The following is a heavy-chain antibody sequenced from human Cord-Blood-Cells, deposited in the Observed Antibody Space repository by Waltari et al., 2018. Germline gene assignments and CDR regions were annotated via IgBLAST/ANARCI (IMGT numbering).Heavy chain of an antibody. Sequence: EVQLVQSGAEVKKPGESLTITCKGSGYSFTSYWIGWVRQMPGKGLEWMGIIYPGDSDTRYSPSFQGQVTISADKSISTAYLQWSSLKASDTAMYYCARAHNYYDSSGYSWDAFDIWGQGTMVTVSS. CDR1: GYSFTSYW. D-gene: IGHD3-22*01. CDR3: ARAHNYYDSSGYSWDAFDI. J-gene: IGHJ3*02. V-gene: IGHV5-51*01. CDR2: IYPGDSDT.